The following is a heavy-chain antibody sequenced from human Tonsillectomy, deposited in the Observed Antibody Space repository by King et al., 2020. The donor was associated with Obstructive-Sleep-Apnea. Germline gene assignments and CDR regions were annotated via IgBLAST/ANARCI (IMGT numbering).Heavy chain of an antibody. CDR2: IWGSGGST. CDR3: AKAIVVVSFDF. D-gene: IGHD3-22*01. Sequence: VQLVESGGGLVQPGGSLRLSCGASGFTFCRHAMSCGRLALGKGLGVVSGIWGSGGSTSYADSGKVRFHISRDNSKNTLDLQMNRLRAEDPAIYYCAKAIVVVSFDFWGQGTLVTVSS. J-gene: IGHJ4*02. V-gene: IGHV3-23*04. CDR1: GFTFCRHA.